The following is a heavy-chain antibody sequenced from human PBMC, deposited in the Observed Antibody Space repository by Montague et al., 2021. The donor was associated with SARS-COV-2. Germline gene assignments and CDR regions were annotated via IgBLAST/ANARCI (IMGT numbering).Heavy chain of an antibody. CDR1: GGSISTYY. CDR3: ARLPYDNSYGMDV. J-gene: IGHJ6*02. D-gene: IGHD3-9*01. Sequence: SETLSLTCTVSGGSISTYYWNWIRQFPGKGLEWIGYIDYSGRTNXXPPLQSRVIISVDRSKIQFSLKLNSVTAADTAIYYCARLPYDNSYGMDVWGQGTTVTVSS. V-gene: IGHV4-59*01. CDR2: IDYSGRT.